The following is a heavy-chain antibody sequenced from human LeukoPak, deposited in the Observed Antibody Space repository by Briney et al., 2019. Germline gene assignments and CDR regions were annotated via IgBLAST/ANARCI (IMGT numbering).Heavy chain of an antibody. CDR3: ARATMIVVVIDY. D-gene: IGHD3-22*01. CDR1: GGIFSSYA. CDR2: INPNSGGT. Sequence: GSSVKVSCKASGGIFSSYAISWVRQAPGQGLEWMGWINPNSGGTNYAQKFQGRVTMTRDTSISTAYMELSRLRSDDTAVYYCARATMIVVVIDYWGQGTLVTVSS. V-gene: IGHV1-2*02. J-gene: IGHJ4*02.